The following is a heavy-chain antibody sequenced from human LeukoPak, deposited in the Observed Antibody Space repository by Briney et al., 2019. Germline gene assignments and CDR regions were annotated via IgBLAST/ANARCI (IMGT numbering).Heavy chain of an antibody. CDR2: IYSGGST. CDR3: ARRARMPLGHDAFDI. D-gene: IGHD2-2*01. V-gene: IGHV3-53*01. Sequence: GGSLRLSCAASGFTVSGNYMSWVRQAPGKGLEWVSVIYSGGSTYYADSVKGRFTISRDNSKNTLYLQMNSLRAEDTAVYYCARRARMPLGHDAFDIWGQGTMVTVSS. CDR1: GFTVSGNY. J-gene: IGHJ3*02.